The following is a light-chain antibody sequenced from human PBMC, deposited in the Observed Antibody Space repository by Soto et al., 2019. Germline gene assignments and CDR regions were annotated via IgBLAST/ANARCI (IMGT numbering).Light chain of an antibody. CDR1: SSDVGGYDY. J-gene: IGLJ3*02. V-gene: IGLV2-14*01. CDR3: SSYTSSSARV. CDR2: EVS. Sequence: QSALTQPASVSGSPGQSITISCTGTSSDVGGYDYVSWYQQYPGKAPKLMIYEVSNRPSGVSNRFSGSKSGNTASLTISGRQAEDEADYYCSSYTSSSARVFGGGTKVTVL.